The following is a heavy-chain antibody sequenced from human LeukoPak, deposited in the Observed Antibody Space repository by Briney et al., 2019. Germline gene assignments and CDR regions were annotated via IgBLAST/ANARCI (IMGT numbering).Heavy chain of an antibody. D-gene: IGHD6-13*01. Sequence: TLSLTCTVSGGSISSSSYYWGWIRQPPGKALEWLAPIYWDDDKRYSPSLKSRLTITKDTSKNQVVLTMTNMDPVDTATYYCAHTEAAGTGGYWGQGTLVTVSS. CDR2: IYWDDDK. CDR1: GGSISSSSYY. J-gene: IGHJ4*02. CDR3: AHTEAAGTGGY. V-gene: IGHV2-5*02.